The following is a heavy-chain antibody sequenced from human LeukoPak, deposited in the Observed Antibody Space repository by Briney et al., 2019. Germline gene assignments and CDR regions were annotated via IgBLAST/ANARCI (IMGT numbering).Heavy chain of an antibody. J-gene: IGHJ5*02. CDR2: ISSSSSYI. CDR3: ARERLDTAMVTSRWFDP. Sequence: PGGSLRLSCAASGFTFSSYSMNWVRQAPGKGLEWVSSISSSSSYIYYADSVKGRFTISRDNAKNSLYLQMNSLRAEDTAVYYCARERLDTAMVTSRWFDPWGQGTLVTVSS. CDR1: GFTFSSYS. D-gene: IGHD5-18*01. V-gene: IGHV3-21*01.